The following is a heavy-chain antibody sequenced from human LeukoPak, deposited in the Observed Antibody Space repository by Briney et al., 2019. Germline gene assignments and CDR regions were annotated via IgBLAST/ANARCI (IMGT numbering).Heavy chain of an antibody. CDR2: IWYDGSNK. D-gene: IGHD3-10*01. CDR3: ARFWYGSGSYRVFDY. Sequence: GRSLRLSCAASGFTFSSYGMHWVRQAPGKGLEWVAVIWYDGSNKYYADSVKGRFTISRDNTKNSLYLQMNSLRAEDTAVYYCARFWYGSGSYRVFDYWGQGTLVTVSS. CDR1: GFTFSSYG. J-gene: IGHJ4*02. V-gene: IGHV3-33*03.